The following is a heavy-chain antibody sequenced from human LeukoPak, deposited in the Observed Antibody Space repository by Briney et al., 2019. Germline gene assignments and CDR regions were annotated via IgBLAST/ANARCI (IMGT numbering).Heavy chain of an antibody. V-gene: IGHV3-21*01. J-gene: IGHJ4*02. CDR3: ARARVAVYYFDY. CDR1: GFTFSSYL. CDR2: ISSSSSYI. D-gene: IGHD6-19*01. Sequence: GGSLRLSCAASGFTFSSYLMSWVRQAPGKGLEWVSSISSSSSYIYYADSVKGRFTISRDNAKNSLYLQMNSLRAEDTAVYYCARARVAVYYFDYWGQGTLVTVSS.